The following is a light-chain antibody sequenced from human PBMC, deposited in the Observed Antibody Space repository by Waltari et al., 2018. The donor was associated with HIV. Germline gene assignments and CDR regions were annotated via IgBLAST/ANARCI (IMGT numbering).Light chain of an antibody. J-gene: IGLJ2*01. CDR1: SSDIGAYNQ. V-gene: IGLV2-14*03. CDR3: TSYTSSSTLV. Sequence: QSALTQPASVSGSPGQSITISCTGTSSDIGAYNQVSWYQHHPGKAPKLIIYDVTNRPSGVSNRFSGSKSGNTASLTISGLQAEDESDYYCTSYTSSSTLVFGGGTKLTVL. CDR2: DVT.